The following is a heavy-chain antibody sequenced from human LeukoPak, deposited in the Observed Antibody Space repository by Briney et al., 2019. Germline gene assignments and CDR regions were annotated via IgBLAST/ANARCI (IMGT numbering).Heavy chain of an antibody. D-gene: IGHD4-17*01. V-gene: IGHV3-23*01. Sequence: PGGSLRLSCAASGFTFSSYAMSWVRQAPGKGLEWVSAISGSGGSTYYADSVKGRFTISRDNSKNTLYLQMNSLRAEDTAVYYCAKDQISMTTVTTLQFDYWGQGTLVTVSS. CDR2: ISGSGGST. J-gene: IGHJ4*02. CDR3: AKDQISMTTVTTLQFDY. CDR1: GFTFSSYA.